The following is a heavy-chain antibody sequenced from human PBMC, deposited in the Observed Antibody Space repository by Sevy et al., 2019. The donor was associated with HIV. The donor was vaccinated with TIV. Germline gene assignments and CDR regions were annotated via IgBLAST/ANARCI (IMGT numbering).Heavy chain of an antibody. D-gene: IGHD3-16*02. CDR1: GFTFSSYA. J-gene: IGHJ5*02. V-gene: IGHV3-23*01. CDR3: AKDTGDYVWGSYRPNWFDP. Sequence: GGSLRLSCAASGFTFSSYAMSWVRHAPGKGLEWVSAISGSGGSTYYADSVKGRFTISRDNSKNTLYLQMNSLRAEDTAVYYCAKDTGDYVWGSYRPNWFDPWGQGTLVTVSS. CDR2: ISGSGGST.